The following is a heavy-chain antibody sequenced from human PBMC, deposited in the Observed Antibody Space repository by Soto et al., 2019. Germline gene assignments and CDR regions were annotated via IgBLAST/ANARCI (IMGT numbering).Heavy chain of an antibody. J-gene: IGHJ3*02. CDR3: ARIMIVTGGEAFDI. D-gene: IGHD3-22*01. CDR1: GFTFRSYS. CDR2: ISSSSSTI. V-gene: IGHV3-48*02. Sequence: GGSLRLSCAASGFTFRSYSMNWVRQAPGKGLEWISYISSSSSTISYGDSVKGRFAISRDNARNSLSLQMNSLRDEDTAVYYCARIMIVTGGEAFDIWGQGTMVT.